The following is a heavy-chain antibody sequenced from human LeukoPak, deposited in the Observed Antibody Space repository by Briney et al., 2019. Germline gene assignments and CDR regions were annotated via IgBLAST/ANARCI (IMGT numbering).Heavy chain of an antibody. CDR1: GGTFSSYA. V-gene: IGHV1-69*05. CDR2: IIPIFGTA. CDR3: ARDRSNYGDYYFDY. Sequence: ASVKVSCKASGGTFSSYAISWVRQAPGQGLEWMGGIIPIFGTANYAQKFQGRVTMTRDMSTSTVYMELSSLRSEDTAVYYCARDRSNYGDYYFDYWGQGTLVTVSS. D-gene: IGHD4-17*01. J-gene: IGHJ4*02.